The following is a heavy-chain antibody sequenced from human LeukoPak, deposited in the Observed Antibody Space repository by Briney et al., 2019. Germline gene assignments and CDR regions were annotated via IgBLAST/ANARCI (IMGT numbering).Heavy chain of an antibody. J-gene: IGHJ4*02. Sequence: TGGSLRLSCAASGFTFSNACVSWVRQAPGKGLEWVGHIKGKTDGGTTDYAAPVQGRFTISRDDSKNTLFLQMNSLKTEDTAVYYCTTGTWIQLWLADYWGQGTLVTVSS. V-gene: IGHV3-15*01. CDR2: IKGKTDGGTT. CDR3: TTGTWIQLWLADY. D-gene: IGHD5-18*01. CDR1: GFTFSNAC.